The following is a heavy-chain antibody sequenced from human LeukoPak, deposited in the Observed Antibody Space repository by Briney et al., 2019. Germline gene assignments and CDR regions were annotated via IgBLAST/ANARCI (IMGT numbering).Heavy chain of an antibody. V-gene: IGHV3-30*02. CDR2: RYDGSNK. Sequence: RYDGSNKYYADSVKGRFTISRDNSKNTLYLQMNSLRAEDTAVYYCAKDSSGPGIAAAGTDDWGQGTLVTVSS. J-gene: IGHJ4*02. CDR3: AKDSSGPGIAAAGTDD. D-gene: IGHD6-13*01.